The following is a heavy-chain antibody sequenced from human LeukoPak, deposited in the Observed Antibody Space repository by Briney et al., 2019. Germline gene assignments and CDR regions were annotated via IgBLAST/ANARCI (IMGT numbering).Heavy chain of an antibody. CDR3: ARDYPPAHNWNYVGPDY. J-gene: IGHJ4*02. Sequence: GGSLRLSCAASGFTFSDYYMSWIRQAPGKGLEWVSYISSSGSTIYYADSVKGRFTISRDNAKNSLYLQMNSLRAEDTAVYYCARDYPPAHNWNYVGPDYWGQGTLVTVSS. CDR1: GFTFSDYY. V-gene: IGHV3-11*04. CDR2: ISSSGSTI. D-gene: IGHD1-7*01.